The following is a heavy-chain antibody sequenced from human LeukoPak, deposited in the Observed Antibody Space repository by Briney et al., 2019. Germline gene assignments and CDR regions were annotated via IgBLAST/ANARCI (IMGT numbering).Heavy chain of an antibody. CDR2: IYTSGST. D-gene: IGHD2-2*01. J-gene: IGHJ6*03. Sequence: SETLSLTCTVSGGSISSYYWSWIRQPAGKGLEWIGRIYTSGSTNYNPSLKSRVTMSVDTSKNQFSLKLSSVTAADTAVYYCARTSWVNYYYYFMDVWGQGTLVTVSS. CDR1: GGSISSYY. V-gene: IGHV4-4*07. CDR3: ARTSWVNYYYYFMDV.